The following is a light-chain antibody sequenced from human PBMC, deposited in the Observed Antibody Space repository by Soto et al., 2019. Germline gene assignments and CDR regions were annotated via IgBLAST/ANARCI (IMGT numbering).Light chain of an antibody. J-gene: IGLJ1*01. CDR2: EVS. CDR1: SSDVGDYNY. Sequence: QSVLTQPASVSGSPGQSITISCTGTSSDVGDYNYVSWYQHHPGKAPKLIIHEVSDRPSGISNRFSGSKSGNTASLTISGXQAEDEADYYCSSYTSATTYVFGTGTKVTV. V-gene: IGLV2-14*01. CDR3: SSYTSATTYV.